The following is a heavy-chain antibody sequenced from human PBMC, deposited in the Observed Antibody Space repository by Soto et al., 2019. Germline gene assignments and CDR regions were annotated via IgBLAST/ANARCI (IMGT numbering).Heavy chain of an antibody. CDR3: AKVSRKGSAIDFDY. J-gene: IGHJ4*02. Sequence: VQLVQSGAERKKPGASVKVSCKASGYTFSNYDMNWVRQATGQGPEWSGWVNPNNGDTGYAQKFQGRVTLTTDISTTTAYMELTSLRSEDTAIYYCAKVSRKGSAIDFDYWGQGTLITVSS. CDR2: VNPNNGDT. CDR1: GYTFSNYD. D-gene: IGHD3-10*01. V-gene: IGHV1-8*01.